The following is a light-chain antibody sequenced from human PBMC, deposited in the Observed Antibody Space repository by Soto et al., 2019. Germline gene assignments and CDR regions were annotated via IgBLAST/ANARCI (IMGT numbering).Light chain of an antibody. Sequence: EIVMTQSPATLSVSPGERVTLSCRASQSVNNKVAWYQQTPGQAPRVLIYGASTRATGCPARFSGSGSGTEFTLTISSLQSEDFAIYYCQQYNNWPPITFGQGTRLE. CDR2: GAS. V-gene: IGKV3-15*01. J-gene: IGKJ5*01. CDR3: QQYNNWPPIT. CDR1: QSVNNK.